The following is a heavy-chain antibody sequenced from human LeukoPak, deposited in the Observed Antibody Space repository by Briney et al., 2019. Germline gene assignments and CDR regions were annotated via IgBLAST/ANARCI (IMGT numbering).Heavy chain of an antibody. CDR1: GGSISTSTYC. D-gene: IGHD6-25*01. Sequence: SETLSLTCTASGGSISTSTYCWGWIRQPPGKGLEWIGSISYSGTTYYNPSLKSRVTISVDTSNNQFSLRLTSVTAADTAVYFCARHPSSAWHADYWGHGNLVTVSS. CDR3: ARHPSSAWHADY. J-gene: IGHJ4*01. V-gene: IGHV4-39*01. CDR2: ISYSGTT.